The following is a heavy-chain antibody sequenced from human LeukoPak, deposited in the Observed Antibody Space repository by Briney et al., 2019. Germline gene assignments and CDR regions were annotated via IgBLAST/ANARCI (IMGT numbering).Heavy chain of an antibody. CDR1: GFTFSSYA. CDR3: AKGREIQLWPSFDY. CDR2: ISGSGGST. Sequence: QSGGSLRLSCAASGFTFSSYAMSWVRQAPGKGLEWVSAISGSGGSTYYADSVKGRFTISRDNSKNTLYLQMNSLRAEDTAVYYCAKGREIQLWPSFDYWGQGTLVTVSS. D-gene: IGHD5-18*01. V-gene: IGHV3-23*01. J-gene: IGHJ4*02.